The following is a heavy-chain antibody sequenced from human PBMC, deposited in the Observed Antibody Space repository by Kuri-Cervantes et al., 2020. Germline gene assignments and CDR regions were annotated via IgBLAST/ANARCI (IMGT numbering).Heavy chain of an antibody. Sequence: ASVKVSCKASGGTFSSYAVSWVRQAPGQGLEWMGWINPNNDNTNHAQILQGRVTMTTDTSTSAAYMELRSLRSDDTAVHYCETSPMDRSGYYPDYWGQGTLVTVSS. J-gene: IGHJ4*02. CDR2: INPNNDNT. CDR3: ETSPMDRSGYYPDY. D-gene: IGHD3-22*01. V-gene: IGHV1-18*01. CDR1: GGTFSSYA.